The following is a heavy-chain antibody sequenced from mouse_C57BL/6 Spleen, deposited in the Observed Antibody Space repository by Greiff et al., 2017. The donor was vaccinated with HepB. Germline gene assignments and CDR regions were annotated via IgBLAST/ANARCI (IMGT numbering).Heavy chain of an antibody. D-gene: IGHD1-1*01. J-gene: IGHJ2*01. CDR2: ILPGSGST. CDR1: GYTFTGYW. V-gene: IGHV1-9*01. Sequence: QVQLQQSGAELMKPGASVKLSCTASGYTFTGYWIEWVQQRPGHGLEWIGEILPGSGSTNYNEKFKGKATFTADTSTNTAYMQLSSRTTEASAIYYCARSQVTTVGLDYWGQGTTLTVSS. CDR3: ARSQVTTVGLDY.